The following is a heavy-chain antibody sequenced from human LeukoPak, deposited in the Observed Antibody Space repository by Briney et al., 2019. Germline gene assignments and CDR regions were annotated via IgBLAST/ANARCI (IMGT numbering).Heavy chain of an antibody. J-gene: IGHJ4*02. D-gene: IGHD1-26*01. CDR1: GFTFSSYS. V-gene: IGHV3-21*01. CDR2: ISSSSSYI. Sequence: GGSLILSCAASGFTFSSYSMNWVRQAPGMGLEWVSSISSSSSYIYYADSVKGRFTISRDNAKNSLYLQMNSLRAEDTAVYYCARLVSSGSYFDYWGQGTLVTVSS. CDR3: ARLVSSGSYFDY.